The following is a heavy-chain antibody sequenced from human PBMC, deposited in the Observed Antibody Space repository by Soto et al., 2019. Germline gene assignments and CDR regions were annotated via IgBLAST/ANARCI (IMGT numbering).Heavy chain of an antibody. D-gene: IGHD3-3*01. V-gene: IGHV4-34*01. J-gene: IGHJ6*02. CDR3: ARSQYYDFWSGYYTGNPRGYYYGMDV. Sequence: PSETLSLTCAVYGGSFSGYYWSWIRQPPGKGLEWIGEINHSGSTNYNQSLKSRVTISVDTSKNQFSLKLSSVTAADTAVYYCARSQYYDFWSGYYTGNPRGYYYGMDVWGQGTTVTVSS. CDR1: GGSFSGYY. CDR2: INHSGST.